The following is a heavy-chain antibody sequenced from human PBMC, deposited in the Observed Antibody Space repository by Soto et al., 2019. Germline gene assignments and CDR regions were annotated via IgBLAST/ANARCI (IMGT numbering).Heavy chain of an antibody. CDR1: GFTFGDYV. J-gene: IGHJ4*01. CDR2: IRGKAYGGKT. D-gene: IGHD3-16*01. Sequence: GGSLRLSCSASGFTFGDYVVSWVRQAPGKGLEWVGFIRGKAYGGKTESVATVIGRFSISRDDSKSMDYLQMNSVKTEDTDVYNCTRGGRCGTSTGCTYYFDFWGRGALVTVSS. CDR3: TRGGRCGTSTGCTYYFDF. V-gene: IGHV3-49*04.